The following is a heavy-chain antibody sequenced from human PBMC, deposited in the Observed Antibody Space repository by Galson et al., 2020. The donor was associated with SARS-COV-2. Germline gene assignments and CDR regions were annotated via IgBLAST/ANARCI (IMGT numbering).Heavy chain of an antibody. CDR3: ARALKGYDAFDI. CDR1: GFTFSSYA. D-gene: IGHD1-1*01. CDR2: ISYDGSNK. V-gene: IGHV3-30*04. Sequence: GGSLRLSCAASGFTFSSYAMHWVRQAPGKGLEWVAVISYDGSNKYYADSVKGRFTISRDNSKNTLYLQMNSLRAEDTAVYYCARALKGYDAFDIWGQVTMVTVSS. J-gene: IGHJ3*02.